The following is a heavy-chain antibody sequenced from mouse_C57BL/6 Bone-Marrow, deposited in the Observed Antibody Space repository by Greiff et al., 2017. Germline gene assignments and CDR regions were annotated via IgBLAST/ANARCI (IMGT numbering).Heavy chain of an antibody. J-gene: IGHJ2*01. CDR3: ARKPYSNDLDYFDY. D-gene: IGHD2-12*01. CDR1: GFNIKDYY. Sequence: VQLQQSGAELVKPGASVKLSCTASGFNIKDYYMHWVKQRTEQGLEWIGRIDPEDGENKYAPKFQGKATITADTSSNTAYLQLSSLTSEDTAVYYGARKPYSNDLDYFDYWGQATTLTVSS. CDR2: IDPEDGEN. V-gene: IGHV14-2*01.